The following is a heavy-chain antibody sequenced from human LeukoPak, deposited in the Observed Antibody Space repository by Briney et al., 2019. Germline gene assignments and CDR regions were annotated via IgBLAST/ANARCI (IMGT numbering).Heavy chain of an antibody. CDR1: GFTFTNYW. Sequence: GGSLRLSCAASGFTFTNYWMSWVRQAPGKGLEWVANIKPDGSEKYFADSVKGRFTISRDNPKKSLYLQMNSLRAEDTAIYYCARDVSVSGMDVWGQGTTVTVSS. CDR2: IKPDGSEK. D-gene: IGHD5/OR15-5a*01. J-gene: IGHJ6*02. V-gene: IGHV3-7*01. CDR3: ARDVSVSGMDV.